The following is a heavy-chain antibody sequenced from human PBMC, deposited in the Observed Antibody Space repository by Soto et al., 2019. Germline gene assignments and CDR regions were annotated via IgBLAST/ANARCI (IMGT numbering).Heavy chain of an antibody. CDR3: AIDGLPAAMHSDFDY. CDR1: GFTFSSYG. J-gene: IGHJ4*02. D-gene: IGHD2-2*01. CDR2: ISYDGSNK. V-gene: IGHV3-30*03. Sequence: QVQLVESGGGVVQPGRSLILSCAASGFTFSSYGMNCVRQAPCKGLAWVAGISYDGSNKYYADSVKGLFTISRDNSKNTLYLPMTSLSAEDTAVYYCAIDGLPAAMHSDFDYWGQGTLVTVSS.